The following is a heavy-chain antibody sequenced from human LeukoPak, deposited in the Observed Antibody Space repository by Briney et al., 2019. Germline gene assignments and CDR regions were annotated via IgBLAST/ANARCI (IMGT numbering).Heavy chain of an antibody. CDR2: INHSGST. CDR3: ARDSGTTGEVKFDP. CDR1: GGSFSGYY. D-gene: IGHD3-10*01. J-gene: IGHJ5*02. Sequence: PSETLSLTCAVYGGSFSGYYWSWIRQPPGKGLEWIGEINHSGSTNYNPSLKSRVTISVDTSKNQFSLKLSSVTAADTAVYYCARDSGTTGEVKFDPWGQGTLVTVSS. V-gene: IGHV4-34*01.